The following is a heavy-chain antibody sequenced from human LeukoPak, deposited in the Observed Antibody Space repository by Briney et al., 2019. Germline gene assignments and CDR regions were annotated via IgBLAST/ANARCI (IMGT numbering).Heavy chain of an antibody. D-gene: IGHD6-19*01. CDR2: ISYDGSNK. J-gene: IGHJ4*02. CDR3: AKGFWRSGFLDY. V-gene: IGHV3-30*18. CDR1: GFTFSSYS. Sequence: PGRSLRLSCAASGFTFSSYSMHWVRQAPGKGLEWVAVISYDGSNKYYADSVKGRFTISRDNSKNTLYLQMNSLRAEDTAVYYCAKGFWRSGFLDYWGQGTLVTVSS.